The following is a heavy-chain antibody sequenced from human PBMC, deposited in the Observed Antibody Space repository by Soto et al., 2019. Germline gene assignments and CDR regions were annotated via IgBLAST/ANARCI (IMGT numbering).Heavy chain of an antibody. CDR1: GVSLRNYG. CDR2: ISYDGDNK. V-gene: IGHV3-30*04. J-gene: IGHJ6*02. D-gene: IGHD1-1*01. Sequence: PXLSIGLGCTPCGVSLRNYGLHWVRQTQGKGLEWVALISYDGDNKYYTDSVRGRFTVSRDNFKNTLFLQMDSLRPEDTGVYYRVTKPMGSAAHSDAMDVCGQRITVTVSS. CDR3: VTKPMGSAAHSDAMDV.